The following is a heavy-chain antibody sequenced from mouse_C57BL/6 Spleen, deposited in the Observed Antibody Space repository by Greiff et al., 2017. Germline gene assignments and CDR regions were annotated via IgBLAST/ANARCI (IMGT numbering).Heavy chain of an antibody. D-gene: IGHD1-1*01. J-gene: IGHJ3*01. V-gene: IGHV6-6*01. CDR1: GFTFSDAW. CDR2: IRNKANNHAT. Sequence: EVMLVESGGGLVQPGGSMKLSCAASGFTFSDAWMDWVRQSPEKGLEWVAEIRNKANNHATYYAESVKGRFTISRDDSKSSVYLQMNSLRAEDTGIYYCTRAGSSTAFAYWGQGTLVTVSA. CDR3: TRAGSSTAFAY.